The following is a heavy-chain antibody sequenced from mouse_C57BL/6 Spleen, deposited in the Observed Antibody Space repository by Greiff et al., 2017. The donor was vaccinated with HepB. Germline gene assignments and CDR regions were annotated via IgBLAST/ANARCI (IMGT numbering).Heavy chain of an antibody. J-gene: IGHJ1*03. CDR3: ARDDYGYFDV. D-gene: IGHD1-1*02. CDR2: SRNKANDYTT. V-gene: IGHV7-1*01. Sequence: EVQVVESGGGLVQSGRSLRLSCATSGFTFSDFYMEWVRQAPGKGLEWIAASRNKANDYTTEYSASVKGRFIVSRDTSQSILYLQMNALRAEDTAIYYCARDDYGYFDVWGTGTTVTVSS. CDR1: GFTFSDFY.